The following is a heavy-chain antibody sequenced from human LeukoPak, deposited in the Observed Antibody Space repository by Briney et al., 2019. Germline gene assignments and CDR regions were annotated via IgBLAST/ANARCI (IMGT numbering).Heavy chain of an antibody. V-gene: IGHV4-59*01. CDR3: ARVKADYYTVDY. CDR1: GGSISSYY. J-gene: IGHJ4*02. Sequence: SETLSLTCTVSGGSISSYYWSWIRQPPGKGLEWIGYICYSGSTNYNPSLKSRVTISVDTSKNQFSLKLSSVTAADTAVYYCARVKADYYTVDYWGQGTLVTVSS. D-gene: IGHD3-10*01. CDR2: ICYSGST.